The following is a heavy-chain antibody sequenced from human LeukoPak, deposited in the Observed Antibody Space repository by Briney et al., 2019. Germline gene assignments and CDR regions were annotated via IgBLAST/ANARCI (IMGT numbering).Heavy chain of an antibody. D-gene: IGHD6-19*01. CDR1: GGSISSYY. J-gene: IGHJ5*02. V-gene: IGHV4-4*07. CDR3: ARDSSGWYWFDP. CDR2: IYTSGST. Sequence: SETLSLTCNASGGSISSYYWSWVRQPAEKGLEWIGRIYTSGSTNYNPSLKRRVTMSVDTSNNQSSLKLSSVTAADTAVYYCARDSSGWYWFDPWGQGTLVTVSS.